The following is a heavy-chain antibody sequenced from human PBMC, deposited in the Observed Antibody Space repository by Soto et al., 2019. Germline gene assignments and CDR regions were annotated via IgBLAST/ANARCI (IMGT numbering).Heavy chain of an antibody. Sequence: QLHLVQSGAVVKKPGASVTVSCSASGYPVTAYYMHWVRQAPGRGLEWMGGINPATGAAKYTQTCQGRVTTTRGTSTNTVFMELSGLTSEDTAVFYCARGGGVGVAGSAAFDTWGQGTLVTVSS. CDR3: ARGGGVGVAGSAAFDT. J-gene: IGHJ3*02. V-gene: IGHV1-2*02. CDR2: INPATGAA. CDR1: GYPVTAYY. D-gene: IGHD3-3*01.